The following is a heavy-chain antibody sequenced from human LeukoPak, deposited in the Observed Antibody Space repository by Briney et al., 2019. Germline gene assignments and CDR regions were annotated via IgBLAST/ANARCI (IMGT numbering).Heavy chain of an antibody. V-gene: IGHV3-23*01. Sequence: GGSLRLSCAASGFIFSNYAMSWVRQVPGKGLEWVSCVSAGGGTTYYPDSVKGRFTISRDNSKSTLYLQMNSVRAEDTAVYYCAKDVLRWACDYWGQGTLVTVSS. CDR3: AKDVLRWACDY. CDR2: VSAGGGTT. J-gene: IGHJ4*02. D-gene: IGHD4-23*01. CDR1: GFIFSNYA.